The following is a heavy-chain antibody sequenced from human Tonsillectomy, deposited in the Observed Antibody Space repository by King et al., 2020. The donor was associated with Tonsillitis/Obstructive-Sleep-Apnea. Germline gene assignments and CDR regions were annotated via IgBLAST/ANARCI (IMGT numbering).Heavy chain of an antibody. Sequence: VQLVESGGGVVRPGKSLRLSCVASGFTFSDYGMHWVRQAPGKGLEWVAVISYHGPDKYFADSVKGRFTISRDNSKNTLYLQMDSLRAEDTAVYYCAGDRRYYDSSGYLGFDPWGQGALVTVSS. CDR3: AGDRRYYDSSGYLGFDP. V-gene: IGHV3-30*03. J-gene: IGHJ5*02. D-gene: IGHD3-22*01. CDR2: ISYHGPDK. CDR1: GFTFSDYG.